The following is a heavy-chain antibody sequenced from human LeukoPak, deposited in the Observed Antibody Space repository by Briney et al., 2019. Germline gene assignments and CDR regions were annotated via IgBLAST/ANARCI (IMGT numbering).Heavy chain of an antibody. Sequence: SETLSLTCSVSGGPISGHYWTWIRQPAAKGLEWIGRVYTSGSTHYTHSLNTRLTMSVDTSKNQFSLKLSSVTAADTAVYYCARLITGTTTAFDIWGQGTMVTVSS. CDR2: VYTSGST. D-gene: IGHD1-7*01. CDR3: ARLITGTTTAFDI. J-gene: IGHJ3*02. V-gene: IGHV4-4*07. CDR1: GGPISGHY.